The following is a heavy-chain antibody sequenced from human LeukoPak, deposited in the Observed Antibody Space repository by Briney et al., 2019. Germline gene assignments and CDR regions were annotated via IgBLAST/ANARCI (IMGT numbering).Heavy chain of an antibody. J-gene: IGHJ6*03. Sequence: GGSLRLSCAASGFTFSSYAMHWVRQAPGKGLEYVSAISSNGGSTYYANSVKGRFTISRDNSKNTLYLQMDGLRAEDTAVYYCAKHNAIRGVQNYYYSYMDAWGKGTTVTISS. V-gene: IGHV3-64*01. CDR3: AKHNAIRGVQNYYYSYMDA. CDR1: GFTFSSYA. D-gene: IGHD3-10*01. CDR2: ISSNGGST.